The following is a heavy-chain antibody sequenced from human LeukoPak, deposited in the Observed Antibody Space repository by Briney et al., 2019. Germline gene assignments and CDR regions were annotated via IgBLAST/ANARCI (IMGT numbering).Heavy chain of an antibody. CDR2: INPNSGDT. D-gene: IGHD2-2*01. V-gene: IGHV1-2*02. J-gene: IGHJ4*02. CDR1: GYTFTGYY. CDR3: ARANPLYCSSTTCLFDY. Sequence: GASVKVSCKASGYTFTGYYMQWVRQAPGQGFEWMGWINPNSGDTNYAQKFRGRVTMTRDTSISTAHMELSRLRSDDTAVYYCARANPLYCSSTTCLFDYWGQGTLVTVSS.